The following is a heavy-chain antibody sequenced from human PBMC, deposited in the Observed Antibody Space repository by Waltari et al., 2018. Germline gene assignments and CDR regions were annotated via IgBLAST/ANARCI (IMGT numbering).Heavy chain of an antibody. CDR2: IYSGGST. CDR3: AKGAVLLWFGELSKLMDV. D-gene: IGHD3-10*01. J-gene: IGHJ6*04. V-gene: IGHV3-23*03. Sequence: EVQLLESGGGLVQPGGSLRLSCAASGLTFSSYAMSWVRQAPGKGLEWVSVIYSGGSTYYADSVKGRFTISRDNSKNTLYLQMNSLRAEDTAVYYCAKGAVLLWFGELSKLMDVWGKGTTVTVSS. CDR1: GLTFSSYA.